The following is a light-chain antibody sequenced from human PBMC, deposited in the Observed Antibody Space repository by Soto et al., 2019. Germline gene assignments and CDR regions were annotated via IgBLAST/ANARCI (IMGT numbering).Light chain of an antibody. J-gene: IGLJ2*01. CDR3: QSGDTHVI. CDR2: INSDGSH. V-gene: IGLV4-69*01. CDR1: SGHSTYA. Sequence: QLVLTQSPSASASLGASVKLTCTLSSGHSTYAIAWHQQQPEKGPRYLMEINSDGSHNKGDGIPDRFSGSSSGTERYLTISSLQSEYEAEYYCQSGDTHVIFGRGTKLTVL.